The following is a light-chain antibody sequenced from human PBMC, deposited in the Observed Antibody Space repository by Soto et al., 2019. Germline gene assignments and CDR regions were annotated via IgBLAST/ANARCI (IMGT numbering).Light chain of an antibody. CDR2: GAS. CDR1: QSVSSN. Sequence: EIVMTQSPATLSVSPGERATLSCRASQSVSSNLAWYQQKPGQAPRLLIYGASTRATGIPARFSGSGSGTEFTLTISSLKSEDFAVYYCQQYNNWPSWTFGQGTKV. V-gene: IGKV3-15*01. J-gene: IGKJ1*01. CDR3: QQYNNWPSWT.